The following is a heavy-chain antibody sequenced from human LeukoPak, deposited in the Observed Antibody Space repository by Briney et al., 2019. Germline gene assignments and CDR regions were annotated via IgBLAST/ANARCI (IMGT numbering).Heavy chain of an antibody. CDR2: ISYDGSNK. CDR3: AKDPLETSGDYVGNWFDP. CDR1: GFTFSSYG. Sequence: GGSLRLSCAASGFTFSSYGMLWVRQAPGKGLEWVAVISYDGSNKYYADSVKGRFTISRDNSKNTLYLQMNSLRAEDTAVYYCAKDPLETSGDYVGNWFDPWGQGTLVTVSS. V-gene: IGHV3-30*18. J-gene: IGHJ5*02. D-gene: IGHD4-17*01.